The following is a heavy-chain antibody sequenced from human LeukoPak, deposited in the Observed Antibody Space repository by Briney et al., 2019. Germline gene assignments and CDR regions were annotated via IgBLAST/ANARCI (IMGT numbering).Heavy chain of an antibody. J-gene: IGHJ5*02. Sequence: PSETLSLTCTVSGGSISSYYWSWIRQPPGKGLEWIGYIYFSGSTKYNPSLKSRVTISVDTSKNQFSLKLSSVTAADSAIYFCARELTLRNWFDPWGQGTLVIVSS. CDR2: IYFSGST. CDR3: ARELTLRNWFDP. D-gene: IGHD3-3*01. CDR1: GGSISSYY. V-gene: IGHV4-59*12.